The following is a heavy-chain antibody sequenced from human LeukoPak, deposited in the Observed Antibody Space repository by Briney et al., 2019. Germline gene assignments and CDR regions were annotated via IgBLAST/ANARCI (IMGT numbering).Heavy chain of an antibody. J-gene: IGHJ4*02. CDR3: ARVGICSSTSCYDY. D-gene: IGHD2-2*01. Sequence: SVKVSCKASGGTFSSYAISWVRQAPGQGLEWMGGIIPIFGKANYAQKFQDRVTITTDESTSTAYMELSSLRSEDTAVYYCARVGICSSTSCYDYWGQGTLVTVSS. CDR2: IIPIFGKA. V-gene: IGHV1-69*05. CDR1: GGTFSSYA.